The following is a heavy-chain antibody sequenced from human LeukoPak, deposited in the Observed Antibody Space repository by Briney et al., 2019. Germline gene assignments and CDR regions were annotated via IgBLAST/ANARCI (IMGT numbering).Heavy chain of an antibody. CDR2: IYYSGST. CDR1: GGSFSGYY. CDR3: ARGGRQLLEDWFDP. D-gene: IGHD2-2*01. J-gene: IGHJ5*02. Sequence: SETLSLTCAVYGGSFSGYYWSWIRQPPGKGLEWIGYIYYSGSTNYNPSLKSRVTISVDTSKNQFSLKLSSVTAADTAVYYCARGGRQLLEDWFDPWGQGTLVTVSS. V-gene: IGHV4-59*01.